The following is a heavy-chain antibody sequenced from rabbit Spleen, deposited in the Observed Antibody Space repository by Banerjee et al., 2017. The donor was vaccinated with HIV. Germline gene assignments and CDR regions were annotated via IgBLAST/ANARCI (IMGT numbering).Heavy chain of an antibody. CDR2: IDPVFGIT. CDR3: ARETSTTGYASNL. V-gene: IGHV1S7*01. J-gene: IGHJ4*01. Sequence: QQLEESGGGLVQPGGALKLSCKASGFDFSSYGVSWVRQAPGKGLEWIGYIDPVFGITYYANWVNGRFTISSHNAQNTLFLQLNSLTAADTATYFCARETSTTGYASNLWGQGTLVTVS. D-gene: IGHD1-1*01. CDR1: GFDFSSYG.